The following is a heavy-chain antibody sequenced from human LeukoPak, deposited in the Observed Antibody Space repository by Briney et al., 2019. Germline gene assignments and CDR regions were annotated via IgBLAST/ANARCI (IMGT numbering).Heavy chain of an antibody. J-gene: IGHJ6*02. Sequence: PGGSLRLSCAASGFTFSSIWMSWVRQAPGKGLEWVANIKHDGSETNYVDSVRGRFTISRDSAENSLHLQMNSLRVEDTALYYCAKNGGPHGLDVWGQGTTVTVSS. V-gene: IGHV3-7*02. CDR3: AKNGGPHGLDV. D-gene: IGHD3-16*01. CDR1: GFTFSSIW. CDR2: IKHDGSET.